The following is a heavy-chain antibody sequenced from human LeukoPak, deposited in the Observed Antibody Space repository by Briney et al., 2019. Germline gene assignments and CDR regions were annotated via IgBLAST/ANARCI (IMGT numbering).Heavy chain of an antibody. CDR1: GFTFGSYG. Sequence: GGSLRLSCAASGFTFGSYGMHWVRQAPGKGLEWVAVISYDGSNKYYADSVKGRFTISRDNSKNTLYLQMNSLRAEDTAVYYCAKDLGSSNDYWGQGTLVTVSS. V-gene: IGHV3-30*18. CDR3: AKDLGSSNDY. J-gene: IGHJ4*02. CDR2: ISYDGSNK. D-gene: IGHD6-13*01.